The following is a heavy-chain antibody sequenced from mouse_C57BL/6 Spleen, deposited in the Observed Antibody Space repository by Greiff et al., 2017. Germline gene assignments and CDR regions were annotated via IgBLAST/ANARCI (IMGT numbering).Heavy chain of an antibody. D-gene: IGHD1-1*01. CDR3: ARDGSSHYAMDY. CDR1: GYAFSSSW. Sequence: QVQLQQSGPELVKPGASVKISCKASGYAFSSSWMNWVKQRPGKGLEWIGRIYPGDGDTNYNGKFKGKATLTADKSSSTAYMQLSSLTSEDSAVYFCARDGSSHYAMDYWGQGTSVTVSS. V-gene: IGHV1-82*01. J-gene: IGHJ4*01. CDR2: IYPGDGDT.